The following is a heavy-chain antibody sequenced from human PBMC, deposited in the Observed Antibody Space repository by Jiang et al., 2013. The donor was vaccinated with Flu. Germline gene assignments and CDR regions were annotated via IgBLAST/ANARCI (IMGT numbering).Heavy chain of an antibody. CDR3: ARHTVVTKGQNWFDP. D-gene: IGHD4-23*01. CDR1: GGSFSGYY. Sequence: LLKPSETLSLTCAVYGGSFSGYYRSWIRQPPGKGLEWIGEINHSGSTNYNPSLKSRVTISVDTSKNQFSLKLSSVTAADTTVYYCARHTVVTKGQNWFDPWGQGTLVTVSS. J-gene: IGHJ5*02. CDR2: INHSGST. V-gene: IGHV4-34*01.